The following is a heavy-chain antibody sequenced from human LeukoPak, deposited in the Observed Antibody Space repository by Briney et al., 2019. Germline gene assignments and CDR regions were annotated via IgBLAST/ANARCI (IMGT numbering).Heavy chain of an antibody. CDR1: GGSISSSSYY. CDR2: IYYSGST. V-gene: IGHV4-39*07. Sequence: PSETPSLTCTVSGGSISSSSYYWGWIRQPPGKGLEWIGSIYYSGSTYYNPSLKSRVTISVDTSKKQLSLKLSSVTAADTAVYYCARDRYYFDYWGQGTLVTVSS. J-gene: IGHJ4*02. CDR3: ARDRYYFDY.